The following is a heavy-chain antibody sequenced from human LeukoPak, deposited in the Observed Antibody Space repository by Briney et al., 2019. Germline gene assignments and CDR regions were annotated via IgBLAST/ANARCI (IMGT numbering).Heavy chain of an antibody. CDR3: AREIFNGFDI. CDR2: ISYDGSNK. Sequence: GGSLRLSCAGSGFTFRSYAMHWVRQAPGKGLEWVAVISYDGSNKDYADSVKGRFTISRDNSKNTLFLQMNSLRAEDTAVYYCAREIFNGFDIWGQGTTVTVSS. V-gene: IGHV3-30-3*01. CDR1: GFTFRSYA. J-gene: IGHJ3*02.